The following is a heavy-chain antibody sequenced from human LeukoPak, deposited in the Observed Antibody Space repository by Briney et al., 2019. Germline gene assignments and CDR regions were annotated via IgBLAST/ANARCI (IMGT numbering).Heavy chain of an antibody. CDR1: GGSITTYY. D-gene: IGHD4-11*01. Sequence: SETLSLTCTVSGGSITTYYWSWIRQPPGKRLEWMGYIYYTGTTNYNPSFKSRVTISVDTSRNQFSLRVNSVTDADTAVYYCARLHYSKDGISRPSMDVWGRGTTVIVSS. CDR2: IYYTGTT. CDR3: ARLHYSKDGISRPSMDV. J-gene: IGHJ6*03. V-gene: IGHV4-59*08.